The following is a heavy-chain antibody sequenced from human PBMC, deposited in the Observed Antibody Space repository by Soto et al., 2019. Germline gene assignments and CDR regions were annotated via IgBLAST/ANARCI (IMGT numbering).Heavy chain of an antibody. CDR3: ATKGGADTAMVRFDY. Sequence: SVELCCKESGGTINSCARRWVRQDTKQGLEWMGGIIPIFGTANYAQKFQGRVTITADESTSTAYMELSSLRSEDTAVYYCATKGGADTAMVRFDYWGQGTLVTVSS. CDR1: GGTINSCA. D-gene: IGHD5-18*01. J-gene: IGHJ4*02. V-gene: IGHV1-69*01. CDR2: IIPIFGTA.